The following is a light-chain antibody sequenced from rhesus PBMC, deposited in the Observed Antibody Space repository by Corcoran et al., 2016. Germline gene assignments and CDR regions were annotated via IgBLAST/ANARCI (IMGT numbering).Light chain of an antibody. CDR3: QETSNLFT. Sequence: EIVMTQSPATLSLSPGERATLSCRASQSVSSYLAWYQQKPGQAPRLLIYGASSRATGTPDRVSGSGSGTDFTLTISSLEPEDFAVYYCQETSNLFTFGPGTKLDIK. V-gene: IGKV3-31*02. J-gene: IGKJ3*01. CDR2: GAS. CDR1: QSVSSY.